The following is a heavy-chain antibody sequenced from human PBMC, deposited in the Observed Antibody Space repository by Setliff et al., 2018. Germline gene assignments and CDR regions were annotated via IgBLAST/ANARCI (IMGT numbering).Heavy chain of an antibody. CDR3: ARGSYRTSNWFDP. CDR2: IIPIFGTA. V-gene: IGHV1-69*05. CDR1: GGTFINYA. Sequence: SVKVSCKASGGTFINYAISWVRQAPGQGLEWMGGIIPIFGTANYAQKFQGRVTMTTDTSTSTAYMELRSLRSDDTAVYYCARGSYRTSNWFDPWGQGTLVTVSS. D-gene: IGHD4-4*01. J-gene: IGHJ5*02.